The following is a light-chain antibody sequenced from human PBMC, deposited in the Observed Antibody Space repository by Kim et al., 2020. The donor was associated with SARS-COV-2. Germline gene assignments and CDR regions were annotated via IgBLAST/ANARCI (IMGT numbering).Light chain of an antibody. CDR3: QQFTL. CDR2: DAS. CDR1: QGISSA. Sequence: PSSLSASVGDRVTITCRASQGISSALAWYQQKPGKAPKLLIYDASSLESGVPSRFSGSGSGTDFTLTISSLQPEDFATYYYQQFTLFGGGTKVEI. J-gene: IGKJ4*01. V-gene: IGKV1-13*02.